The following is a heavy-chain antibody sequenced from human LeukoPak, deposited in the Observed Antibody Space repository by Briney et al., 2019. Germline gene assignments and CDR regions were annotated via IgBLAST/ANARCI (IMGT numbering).Heavy chain of an antibody. CDR2: ISSSGTNT. D-gene: IGHD5-24*01. J-gene: IGHJ3*02. CDR1: GFTFSDYY. Sequence: GGSLRLSCAASGFTFSDYYMSWIRQAPGKGLECVSYISSSGTNTYHADSVKGRFTISRDNAKNSLYLQMNSLRAEDTAVYYCARARGSYAFDIWGQGTMVTVSS. CDR3: ARARGSYAFDI. V-gene: IGHV3-11*01.